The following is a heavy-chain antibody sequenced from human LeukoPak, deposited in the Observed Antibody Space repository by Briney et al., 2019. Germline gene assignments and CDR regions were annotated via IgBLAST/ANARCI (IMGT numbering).Heavy chain of an antibody. Sequence: PGGSLTLSCAPSGFTFSSYWMSLVRQAPGKGLEWVANIKQDGSEKYYVDSVKGRFTISRDNAKNSLYLQMNSLRAEDTAVYYCARGVKLLDYWGQGTLVTVSS. J-gene: IGHJ4*02. D-gene: IGHD2-21*01. CDR3: ARGVKLLDY. CDR2: IKQDGSEK. V-gene: IGHV3-7*01. CDR1: GFTFSSYW.